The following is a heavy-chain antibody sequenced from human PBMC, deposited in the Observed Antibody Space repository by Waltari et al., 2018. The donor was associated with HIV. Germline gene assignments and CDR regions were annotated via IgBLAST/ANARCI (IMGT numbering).Heavy chain of an antibody. CDR2: INHSGST. Sequence: QVQLQQWGAGLLKPSETLSLTCAVYGGSFSGYYWRWIRQPPGKGLEWIGEINHSGSTNYNPSLKSRVTISVDTSKNQFSLKLSSVTAADTAVYYCASNGHGQAYYFDYWGQGTLVTVSS. D-gene: IGHD2-8*01. CDR3: ASNGHGQAYYFDY. CDR1: GGSFSGYY. J-gene: IGHJ4*02. V-gene: IGHV4-34*01.